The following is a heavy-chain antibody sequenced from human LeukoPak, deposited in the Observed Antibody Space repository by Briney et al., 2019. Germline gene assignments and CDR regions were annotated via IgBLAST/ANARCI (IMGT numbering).Heavy chain of an antibody. CDR2: INPSGGST. V-gene: IGHV1-46*01. CDR3: ARGFIRDSGSYYAFDY. Sequence: ASVKVSCKASGYTFTDYYMHWVRQAPGQGLEWMGIINPSGGSTSYAQKFQGRVTMTRDTSTSTVYMELSSLRSEDTAVYYCARGFIRDSGSYYAFDYWGQGTLVTVSS. CDR1: GYTFTDYY. J-gene: IGHJ4*02. D-gene: IGHD1-26*01.